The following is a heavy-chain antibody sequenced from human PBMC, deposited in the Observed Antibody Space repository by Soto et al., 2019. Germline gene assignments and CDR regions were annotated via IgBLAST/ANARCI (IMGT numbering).Heavy chain of an antibody. V-gene: IGHV4-30-4*01. Sequence: SETLSLTCTVSGGSISSGDYYWSWIRQPTGKGLEWXGYXXYXGXXXYXXSLKSRVTISVDTSKNQFSLKLSSVTAADTAVYYCAREGVATDVFDYWGQGTLVTVSS. D-gene: IGHD5-12*01. CDR3: AREGVATDVFDY. J-gene: IGHJ4*02. CDR1: GGSISSGDYY. CDR2: XXYXGXX.